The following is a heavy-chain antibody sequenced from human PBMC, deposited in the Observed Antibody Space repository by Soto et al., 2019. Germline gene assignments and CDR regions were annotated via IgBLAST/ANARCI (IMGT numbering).Heavy chain of an antibody. Sequence: PSETLSLTCTVSGGSISSYYWRWIRQPPGKGLEWTGYIYYRGSTNYNPSLKSRVTISVDTSKNQLSLKLSSVTAADTAVYYCARPRLRYSSSWTVYYYPVSTSGAKGPRSPSP. CDR1: GGSISSYY. CDR2: IYYRGST. CDR3: ARPRLRYSSSWTVYYYPVSTS. D-gene: IGHD6-13*01. J-gene: IGHJ6*02. V-gene: IGHV4-59*01.